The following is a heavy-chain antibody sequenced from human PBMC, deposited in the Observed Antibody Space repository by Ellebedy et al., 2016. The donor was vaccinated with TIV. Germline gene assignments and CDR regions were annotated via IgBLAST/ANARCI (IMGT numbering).Heavy chain of an antibody. J-gene: IGHJ5*02. Sequence: ASVKVSXXASGYTFTSYDINWVRQPTGQGLEWMGWMNPNSGNTGYAQKFQGRVTMTRNTSISTAYMELSSLRAEDTAVYYCARGRPQRDWFDTWGQGTLVTVSS. V-gene: IGHV1-8*01. CDR3: ARGRPQRDWFDT. CDR1: GYTFTSYD. CDR2: MNPNSGNT.